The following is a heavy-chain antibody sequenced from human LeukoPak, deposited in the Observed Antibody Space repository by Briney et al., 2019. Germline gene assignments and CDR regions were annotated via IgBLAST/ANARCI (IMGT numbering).Heavy chain of an antibody. D-gene: IGHD5-18*01. CDR1: GYSISSGYC. V-gene: IGHV4-38-2*01. J-gene: IGHJ4*02. CDR3: ARVRYNYGDSDY. CDR2: IYHNGNT. Sequence: SETLSLTCAVSGYSISSGYCWGWIRQPPGKGLEWIGTIYHNGNTYYNPSLKSRVTISVDTFKNQFSLKLSSVTAADTAVYYCARVRYNYGDSDYWGQGTLVTVSS.